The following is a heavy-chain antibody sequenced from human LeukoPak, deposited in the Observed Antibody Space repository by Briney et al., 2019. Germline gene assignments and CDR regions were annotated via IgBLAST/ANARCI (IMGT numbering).Heavy chain of an antibody. CDR1: GYTFTSYD. J-gene: IGHJ4*02. D-gene: IGHD3-3*01. Sequence: ASVKVSCKASGYTFTSYDINWVRQATRQGLEWMGWMNPNSGNTGYAQKFQGRVTITRNTSISTAYMELSSLRSEDTAVYYCARGDFWSGYPYYFDYWGQGTLVTVSS. CDR2: MNPNSGNT. V-gene: IGHV1-8*03. CDR3: ARGDFWSGYPYYFDY.